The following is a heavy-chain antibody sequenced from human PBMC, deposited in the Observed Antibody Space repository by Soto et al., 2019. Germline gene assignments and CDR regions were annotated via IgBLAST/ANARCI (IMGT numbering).Heavy chain of an antibody. J-gene: IGHJ4*02. CDR1: GFSFSDYG. Sequence: GGSLRLSCAASGFSFSDYGMNWVRQAPGRGLEWISYISYSSATVHYADSVKGRFTISRDNANSSLYLEMSSLRDGDTAIYFCARDSSRYTYGSFYFDSWGQGTLVTVSS. D-gene: IGHD5-18*01. CDR2: ISYSSATV. V-gene: IGHV3-48*02. CDR3: ARDSSRYTYGSFYFDS.